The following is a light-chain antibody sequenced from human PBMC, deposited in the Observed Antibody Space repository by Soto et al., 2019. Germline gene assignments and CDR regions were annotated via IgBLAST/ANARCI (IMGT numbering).Light chain of an antibody. CDR3: QQYNNWPRT. J-gene: IGKJ5*01. CDR1: QSVSSN. V-gene: IGKV3-15*01. Sequence: EIVMTQSPATLSVSPGERATLSCRASQSVSSNLAWYQQKPGQAPRLLIYGPSTRASGIPVRFSGSGSGTDFTLTISSLPSEDFAVFYCQQYNNWPRTFGQGTLLEIK. CDR2: GPS.